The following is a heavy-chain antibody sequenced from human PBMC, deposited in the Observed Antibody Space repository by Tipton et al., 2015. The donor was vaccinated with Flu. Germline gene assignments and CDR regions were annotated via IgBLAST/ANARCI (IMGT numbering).Heavy chain of an antibody. CDR3: ARPRGVVVVAFGY. Sequence: QLVQSGGGVVQPGRSLRLSCEASGFSFSSYGMHWVRQAPGKGLEWVAVIWFDGSKKYYADSVKGRFTISRDDSKSTVYLEMNSLRVEDTAVYYCARPRGVVVVAFGYWGQGALVTVSS. V-gene: IGHV3-33*01. D-gene: IGHD2-15*01. CDR1: GFSFSSYG. J-gene: IGHJ4*02. CDR2: IWFDGSKK.